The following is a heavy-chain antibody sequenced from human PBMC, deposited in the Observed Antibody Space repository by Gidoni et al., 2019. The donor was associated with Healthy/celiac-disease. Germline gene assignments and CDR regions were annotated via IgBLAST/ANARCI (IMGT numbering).Heavy chain of an antibody. CDR1: GFTFSSYS. J-gene: IGHJ4*02. CDR2: ISSSSSYI. V-gene: IGHV3-21*01. CDR3: AREYCSGGSCYEFDY. D-gene: IGHD2-15*01. Sequence: EVQLVESGGGLVKPGGSLRLSCAASGFTFSSYSMNWVRQAPGKGLEWVSSISSSSSYIYYADSVKGRFTISRDNAKNSLYLQMNSLRAEDTAVYYCAREYCSGGSCYEFDYWGQGTLVTVSS.